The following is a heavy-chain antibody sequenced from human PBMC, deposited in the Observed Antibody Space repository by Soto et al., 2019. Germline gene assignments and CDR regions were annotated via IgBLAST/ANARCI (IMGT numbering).Heavy chain of an antibody. Sequence: GGSLRLSCAASGFTFSSYAMHWVRQAPGKGLEYVSAISSNGGSTYYADSVKGRFTISRDNSKNTLYLQMGSLRAEDMAVYYCARSRVGGWYWNYYYGMDVWGQGTTVTVSS. J-gene: IGHJ6*02. V-gene: IGHV3-64*02. CDR1: GFTFSSYA. D-gene: IGHD6-19*01. CDR3: ARSRVGGWYWNYYYGMDV. CDR2: ISSNGGST.